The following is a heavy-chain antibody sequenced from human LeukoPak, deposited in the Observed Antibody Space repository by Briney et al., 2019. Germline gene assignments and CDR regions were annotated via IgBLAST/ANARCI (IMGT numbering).Heavy chain of an antibody. Sequence: PSETLSLTCTVSGGSISSYYWSWIRQPPGKGLEWIGYIYYSGSTNYNPSLKSRVTISVDTSKNQFSLKLSSVTAADTAVYYCARQSEGYCSSTSCYHFDYWGQGTLVTVSS. CDR3: ARQSEGYCSSTSCYHFDY. CDR2: IYYSGST. J-gene: IGHJ4*02. CDR1: GGSISSYY. D-gene: IGHD2-2*01. V-gene: IGHV4-59*01.